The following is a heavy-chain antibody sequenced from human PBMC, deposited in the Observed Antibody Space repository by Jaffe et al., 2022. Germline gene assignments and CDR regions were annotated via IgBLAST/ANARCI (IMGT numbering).Heavy chain of an antibody. J-gene: IGHJ6*03. CDR2: IYYSGST. Sequence: QLQLQESGPGLVKPSEALSLTCIVSGASISSDTYYWGWIRQPPGKGLEWIGSIYYSGSTYYNPSLKSRVTISVDTSKNQFSLKLSSVTAADTAVYYCALSREYYYYYMDVWGKGTTVTVSS. V-gene: IGHV4-39*01. CDR3: ALSREYYYYYMDV. D-gene: IGHD2-2*01. CDR1: GASISSDTYY.